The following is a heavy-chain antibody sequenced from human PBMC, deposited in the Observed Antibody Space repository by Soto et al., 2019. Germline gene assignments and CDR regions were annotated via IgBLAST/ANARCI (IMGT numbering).Heavy chain of an antibody. V-gene: IGHV3-53*01. CDR3: ARELPPDY. Sequence: GESLKISCAASGFTVSSNYMSWVRQAPGKGLEWVSVIYSGGTTYYADSVKGRFTISRDNVKNTVYLQMNSLRAEDTAVYFCARELPPDYWGQGTLVTVSS. CDR1: GFTVSSNY. CDR2: IYSGGTT. D-gene: IGHD2-15*01. J-gene: IGHJ4*02.